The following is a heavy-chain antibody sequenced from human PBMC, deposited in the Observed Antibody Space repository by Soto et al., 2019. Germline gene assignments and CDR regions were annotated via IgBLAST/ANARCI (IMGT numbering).Heavy chain of an antibody. V-gene: IGHV3-11*01. D-gene: IGHD2-2*01. CDR1: GFTFSDYY. CDR2: ISSSGSTI. J-gene: IGHJ4*02. CDR3: ARDSSYCSSTSCYIDY. Sequence: PGGSLRLSCAASGFTFSDYYMSWIRQAPGKGLEWVSYISSSGSTIYYADSVKGRFTISRDNAKNSLYLQMNSLRAEDTAVYYCARDSSYCSSTSCYIDYWGQGTLVTVSS.